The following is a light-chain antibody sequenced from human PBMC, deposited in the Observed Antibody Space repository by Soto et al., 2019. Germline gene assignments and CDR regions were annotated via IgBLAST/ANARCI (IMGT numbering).Light chain of an antibody. Sequence: EIVLTQSPGTLSLSPGERATLSCRASRSVSSSYLAWYQQKPGQAPRLLIYGASSRATGIPDRFSGSGSGTDFTLTLSRLEPEDFAVYYCQQYGSSPPWTFGQGTKVEIK. CDR1: RSVSSSY. J-gene: IGKJ1*01. CDR3: QQYGSSPPWT. CDR2: GAS. V-gene: IGKV3-20*01.